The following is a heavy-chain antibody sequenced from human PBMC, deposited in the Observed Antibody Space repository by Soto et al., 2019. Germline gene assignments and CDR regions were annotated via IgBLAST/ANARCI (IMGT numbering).Heavy chain of an antibody. J-gene: IGHJ4*02. CDR3: ARVSSWFHLDY. CDR2: TRNKANSYTT. D-gene: IGHD6-13*01. Sequence: SLRLSCAASGFSFSNNWMYWVRQAPGKGLEWVGRTRNKANSYTTEYAASVKGRFTISRDDSENSLYLLMNSLKTEDTAVYYCARVSSWFHLDYWGQGTLVTVSS. CDR1: GFSFSNNW. V-gene: IGHV3-72*01.